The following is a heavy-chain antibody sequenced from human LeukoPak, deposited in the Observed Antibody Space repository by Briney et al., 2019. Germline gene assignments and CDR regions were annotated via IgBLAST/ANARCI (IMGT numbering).Heavy chain of an antibody. CDR2: INPHSGGT. D-gene: IGHD6-19*01. CDR1: GYTFTGYY. Sequence: ASVKVSCKPSGYTFTGYYMHWVRQAPGQGLEWMGWINPHSGGTNYAQKFQGRVTMTRDTSISTAYMELTSLTSDDTAVYYCARALSGCILCFDYWGQGTLVTVSS. V-gene: IGHV1-2*02. CDR3: ARALSGCILCFDY. J-gene: IGHJ4*02.